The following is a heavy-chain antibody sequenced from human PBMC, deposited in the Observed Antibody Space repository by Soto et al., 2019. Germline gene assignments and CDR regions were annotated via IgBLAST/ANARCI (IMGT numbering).Heavy chain of an antibody. D-gene: IGHD4-17*01. CDR1: GFTFSSYA. J-gene: IGHJ6*02. CDR3: ARSPLTVTTYYGMDV. CDR2: ISYDGSNK. Sequence: GGSLRLSCAASGFTFSSYAMHWVRQAPGKGLEWVAVISYDGSNKYYADSVKGRFTISRDNSKNTLYLQMNSLRAEDTAVYYCARSPLTVTTYYGMDVWGPGTTVTGSS. V-gene: IGHV3-30-3*01.